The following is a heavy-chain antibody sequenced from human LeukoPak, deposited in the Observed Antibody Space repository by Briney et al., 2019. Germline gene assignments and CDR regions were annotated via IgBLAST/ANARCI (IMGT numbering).Heavy chain of an antibody. CDR1: GYTFTSYR. CDR3: ARGAVLEWLFQGAYYFDY. V-gene: IGHV1-18*01. Sequence: ASVKVSCKASGYTFTSYRITWVRQAPGQGLEWMGWISAYNGNTNYAQKLQGRVTMTTDTSTSTAYMELRSLRSDDTAVYYCARGAVLEWLFQGAYYFDYWGQGTLVTVSS. J-gene: IGHJ4*02. D-gene: IGHD3-3*01. CDR2: ISAYNGNT.